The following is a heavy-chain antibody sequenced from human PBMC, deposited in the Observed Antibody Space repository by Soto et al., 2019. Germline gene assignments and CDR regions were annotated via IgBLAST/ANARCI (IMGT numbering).Heavy chain of an antibody. CDR3: ASLSGSYLFDY. D-gene: IGHD1-26*01. V-gene: IGHV4-59*01. J-gene: IGHJ4*02. CDR2: IYYSGST. CDR1: GGSISSYY. Sequence: SETLSLTCTVSGGSISSYYWSWIRQPPGKGLEWIGYIYYSGSTNYNPSLKSRVTISVDTSKNQFSLKLSSVTAADTAVYYCASLSGSYLFDYWGQGTLVTVSS.